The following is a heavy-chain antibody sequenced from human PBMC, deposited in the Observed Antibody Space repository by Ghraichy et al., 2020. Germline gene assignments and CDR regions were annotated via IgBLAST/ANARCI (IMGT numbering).Heavy chain of an antibody. CDR1: GFTFSDYS. CDR3: ARGVTGRPPRFLNYFDY. CDR2: IRSSSSFI. J-gene: IGHJ4*02. D-gene: IGHD6-6*01. V-gene: IGHV3-21*01. Sequence: GESLNISCAASGFTFSDYSMNWVRQAPGKGLEWVSYIRSSSSFITYADSVKGRFTISRDNAKNSLALQMNSLRAEDTAVYYRARGVTGRPPRFLNYFDYWGQGTLVTVSS.